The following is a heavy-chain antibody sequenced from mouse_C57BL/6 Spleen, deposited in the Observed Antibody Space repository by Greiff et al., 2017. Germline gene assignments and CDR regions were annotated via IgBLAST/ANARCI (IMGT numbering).Heavy chain of an antibody. CDR1: GYTFTSYW. Sequence: QVQLQQPGAELVRPGTSVKLSCKASGYTFTSYWMHWVKQRPGQGLEWIGVIDPSDSYTNYNQKFKGKATLTVDTSSSTAYMQLSSLTSEDSAVYYCARGYYGSSYCFYWGKGTTRTVSS. J-gene: IGHJ2*01. CDR3: ARGYYGSSYCFY. CDR2: IDPSDSYT. D-gene: IGHD1-1*01. V-gene: IGHV1-59*01.